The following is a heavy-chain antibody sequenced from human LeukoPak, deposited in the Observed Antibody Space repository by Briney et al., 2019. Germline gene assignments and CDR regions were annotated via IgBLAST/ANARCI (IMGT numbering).Heavy chain of an antibody. CDR2: INAGNGNT. Sequence: ASVTVSCKASGYAFTSYNIHWARQAPGQRPEWMGWINAGNGNTKYSQKFQGRVTITRDTSASIAHMEMSSLRSEDTAVYYCARDSESHMVWSYYGMDVWGQGTSVTVSS. CDR3: ARDSESHMVWSYYGMDV. J-gene: IGHJ6*02. D-gene: IGHD3-3*01. V-gene: IGHV1-3*01. CDR1: GYAFTSYN.